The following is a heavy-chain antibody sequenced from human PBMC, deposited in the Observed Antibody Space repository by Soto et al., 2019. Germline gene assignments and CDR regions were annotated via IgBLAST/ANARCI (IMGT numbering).Heavy chain of an antibody. J-gene: IGHJ6*02. Sequence: PGESLKISCKGSGYSFTSYWISWVRQMPGKGLEWMGRIDPSDSYTNYSPSFQGHVTISADKSISTAYLQWSSLKASDTAMYYCARVNPLTRYYYYGMGVWGQGTTVTVSS. D-gene: IGHD3-3*01. CDR2: IDPSDSYT. V-gene: IGHV5-10-1*01. CDR1: GYSFTSYW. CDR3: ARVNPLTRYYYYGMGV.